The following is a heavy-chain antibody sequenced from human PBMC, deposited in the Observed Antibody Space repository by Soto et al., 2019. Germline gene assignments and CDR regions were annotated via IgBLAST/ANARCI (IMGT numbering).Heavy chain of an antibody. D-gene: IGHD1-7*01. CDR2: IDATGTII. J-gene: IGHJ3*02. CDR1: GFAFSSYE. Sequence: EVQLVESGGGLVWPGGSPTLSCAASGFAFSSYEMNWVRQAPGKGLEWVSYIDATGTIIHYEDSVEGRFTISRDNSKNSLFLQMKSLGAEDTAIYYCARDRWHWDLHPGGFDIWGRGTMVTVSS. CDR3: ARDRWHWDLHPGGFDI. V-gene: IGHV3-48*03.